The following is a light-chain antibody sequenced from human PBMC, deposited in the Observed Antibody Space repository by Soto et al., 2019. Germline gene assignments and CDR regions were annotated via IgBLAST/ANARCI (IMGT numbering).Light chain of an antibody. CDR1: SSDVGAYKY. CDR2: EVT. V-gene: IGLV2-8*01. Sequence: QSALTQPPSASGSPGQSVTISCTGTSSDVGAYKYVSWYQQYPGKAPKLMIYEVTKRPSGVPDRFSGSKSGNTASLTVSGLQAEDEADYYCTSYVGNDIWVFGGGTYITVL. CDR3: TSYVGNDIWV. J-gene: IGLJ3*02.